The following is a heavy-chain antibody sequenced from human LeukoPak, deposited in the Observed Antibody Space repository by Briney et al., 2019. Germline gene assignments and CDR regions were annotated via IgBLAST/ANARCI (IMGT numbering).Heavy chain of an antibody. V-gene: IGHV3-48*03. CDR3: ARGSSMTGSTDWFDP. CDR1: GFTFSTYE. Sequence: GGSLRLSCAASGFTFSTYEMNWVRQAPGKGLEWLSYISRTGTTIYYTDSVKGRFTISRDNAKNSLYLQMNSLRAEDTAVYYCARGSSMTGSTDWFDPWGQGSLVTVSS. D-gene: IGHD1-7*01. J-gene: IGHJ5*02. CDR2: ISRTGTTI.